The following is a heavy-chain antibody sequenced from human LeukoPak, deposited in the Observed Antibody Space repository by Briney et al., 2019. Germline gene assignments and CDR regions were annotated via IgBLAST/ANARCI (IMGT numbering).Heavy chain of an antibody. CDR2: IYSDDST. V-gene: IGHV3-53*01. Sequence: GGSLRLSCAASGFTVSGHYMSWVRQAPGKGLEWVSVIYSDDSTYYADSVKGRFTISRDNSKNTLYLQMNSLRTDDTAVYYCARGQSTLDYWGQGTLVTVSS. CDR1: GFTVSGHY. J-gene: IGHJ4*02. CDR3: ARGQSTLDY.